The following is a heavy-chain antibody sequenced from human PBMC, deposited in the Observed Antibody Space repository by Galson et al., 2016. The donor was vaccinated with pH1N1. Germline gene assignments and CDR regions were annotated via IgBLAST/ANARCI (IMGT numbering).Heavy chain of an antibody. CDR2: IRGSGDYA. Sequence: SLRLSCAASGFTFSDSYMSWIRQAPGKGLEFASYIRGSGDYANDADSVEGRFTISRDNAKNSLFRQMTSLRVEDTAVYYCARGPASGCTDCWGQGTLVTVSS. CDR3: ARGPASGCTDC. D-gene: IGHD6-19*01. V-gene: IGHV3-11*05. J-gene: IGHJ4*02. CDR1: GFTFSDSY.